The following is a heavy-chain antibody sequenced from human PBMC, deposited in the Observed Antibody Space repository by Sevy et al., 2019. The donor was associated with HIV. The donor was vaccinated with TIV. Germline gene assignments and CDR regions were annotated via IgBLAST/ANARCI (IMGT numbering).Heavy chain of an antibody. J-gene: IGHJ4*02. CDR1: GFTFSRYW. CDR2: IKDDGSRA. D-gene: IGHD1-26*01. V-gene: IGHV3-74*01. Sequence: GGSLRLSCAASGFTFSRYWMHWVRQAPGKGLMWVSHIKDDGSRAFFADSVKGRFTISRDNAKNTLYLQMNSLRAEDRAIYNCARGNLRGSTTCLDFDYWGLGTLVTVSS. CDR3: ARGNLRGSTTCLDFDY.